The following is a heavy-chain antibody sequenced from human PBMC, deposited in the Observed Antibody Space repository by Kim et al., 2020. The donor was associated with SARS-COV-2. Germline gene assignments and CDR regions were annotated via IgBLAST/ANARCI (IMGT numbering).Heavy chain of an antibody. CDR3: VKDDPRLNYDFWSGYYTGMYYYGMDV. J-gene: IGHJ6*02. Sequence: GGSLRLSCSASGFTFSSYAMHWVRQAPGKGLEYVSAISSNGGSTYYADSVKGRFTISRDNSKNTLYLQMSSLRAEDTAVYYCVKDDPRLNYDFWSGYYTGMYYYGMDVWGQGTMVTVSS. D-gene: IGHD3-3*01. CDR1: GFTFSSYA. V-gene: IGHV3-64D*06. CDR2: ISSNGGST.